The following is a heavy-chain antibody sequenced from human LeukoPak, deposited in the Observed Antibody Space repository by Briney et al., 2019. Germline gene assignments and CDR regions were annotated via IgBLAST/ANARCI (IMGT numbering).Heavy chain of an antibody. J-gene: IGHJ4*02. D-gene: IGHD3-10*01. CDR1: GGTFSSYA. CDR2: IIPILGIA. V-gene: IGHV1-69*04. CDR3: ATERLMVRGAMTDY. Sequence: SVKVSCKASGGTFSSYAISWVRQAPGQGLEWMGRIIPILGIANYAQKFQGRVTMTEDTSTDTAYMELSGLRSEDTAVYYCATERLMVRGAMTDYWGQGTLVTVSS.